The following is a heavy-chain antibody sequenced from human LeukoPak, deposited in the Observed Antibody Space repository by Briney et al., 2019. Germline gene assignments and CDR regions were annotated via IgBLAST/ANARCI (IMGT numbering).Heavy chain of an antibody. D-gene: IGHD3-10*01. J-gene: IGHJ4*02. Sequence: GGSLRLSCAASGFTFSNAWMSWVRQAPGKGLEWVGRIKSKTDGGTTDYAAPVKGRFTISRDDSKNTLYLQMNSLKTEDTAVYYCTTDSWELLYRVYWGQGTLVTVSS. V-gene: IGHV3-15*01. CDR3: TTDSWELLYRVY. CDR2: IKSKTDGGTT. CDR1: GFTFSNAW.